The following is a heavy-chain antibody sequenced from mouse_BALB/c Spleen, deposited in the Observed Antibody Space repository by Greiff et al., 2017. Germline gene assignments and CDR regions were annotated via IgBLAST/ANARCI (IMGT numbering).Heavy chain of an antibody. CDR1: GYTFTSYY. Sequence: VQLQQSGPELVKPGASVRISCKASGYTFTSYYIHWVKQRPGQGLEWIGWIYPGNVNTKYNEKFKGKATLTADKSSSTAYMQLSSLTSEDSAVYFCARDGYDYAMDCWGQGTSVTVSS. V-gene: IGHV1S56*01. CDR3: ARDGYDYAMDC. CDR2: IYPGNVNT. J-gene: IGHJ4*01. D-gene: IGHD2-2*01.